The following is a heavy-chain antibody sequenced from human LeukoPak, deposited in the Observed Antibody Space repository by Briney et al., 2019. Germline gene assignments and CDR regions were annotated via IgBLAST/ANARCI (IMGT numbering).Heavy chain of an antibody. CDR2: ISYDGSDK. CDR1: GFTFSNYG. Sequence: GGSLRLSCAASGFTFSNYGMHWVRQAPAKGLEWVAVISYDGSDKYFADSMKGRFTISRDNSKNMLYLQMNSLKAEDTAVYYCANFYGDYLSPTDWGQGTLVTVSS. CDR3: ANFYGDYLSPTD. V-gene: IGHV3-30*18. J-gene: IGHJ4*02. D-gene: IGHD4-17*01.